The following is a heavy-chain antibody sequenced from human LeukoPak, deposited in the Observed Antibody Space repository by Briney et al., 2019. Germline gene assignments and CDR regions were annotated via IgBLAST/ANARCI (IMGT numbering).Heavy chain of an antibody. J-gene: IGHJ6*03. V-gene: IGHV3-7*01. CDR1: GFTFSSYW. Sequence: GGSLRLSCAASGFTFSSYWMSWVRQAPGKGLEWVANIKQDGSEKYYVDSVKGRFTISRDNAKNSLYLQMNSLRAEDTAVYYCARDKYYYDSSGYSYYYYYYMDVWGKGTTVTVSS. CDR3: ARDKYYYDSSGYSYYYYYYMDV. CDR2: IKQDGSEK. D-gene: IGHD3-22*01.